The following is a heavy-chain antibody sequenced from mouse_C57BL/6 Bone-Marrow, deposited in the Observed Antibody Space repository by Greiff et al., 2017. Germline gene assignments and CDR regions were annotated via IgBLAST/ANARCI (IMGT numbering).Heavy chain of an antibody. CDR3: ARRSLCDGYYGFFDY. Sequence: VKLQESDAELVKPGASVKISCKVSGYTFTDPTIHWMKQRPEQGLEWIGYIYPRDGSTKYNEKFKGKATLTADKSSSTAYMQLNSLTSEDSAVYFCARRSLCDGYYGFFDYWGQGTTLTVSS. V-gene: IGHV1-78*01. CDR2: IYPRDGST. CDR1: GYTFTDPT. D-gene: IGHD2-3*01. J-gene: IGHJ2*01.